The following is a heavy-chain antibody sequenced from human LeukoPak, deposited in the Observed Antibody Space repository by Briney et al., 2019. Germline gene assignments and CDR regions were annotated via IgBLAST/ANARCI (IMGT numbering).Heavy chain of an antibody. D-gene: IGHD2-15*01. Sequence: GGSLRLSCAASGFTFSSYEMNWVRQAPGKGLEWVSYISSSGSTIYYADSVKGRFTMSRDNAKKSLYLQMDSLRAEDTAVYYCARVSKAANPTSDSPWFDPWGQGTLVTVSS. CDR3: ARVSKAANPTSDSPWFDP. CDR2: ISSSGSTI. V-gene: IGHV3-48*03. CDR1: GFTFSSYE. J-gene: IGHJ5*02.